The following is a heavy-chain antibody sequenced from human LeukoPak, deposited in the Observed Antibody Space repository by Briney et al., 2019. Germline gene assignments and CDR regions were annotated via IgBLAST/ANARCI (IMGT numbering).Heavy chain of an antibody. V-gene: IGHV1-18*01. Sequence: GASVKVSCKASGYTFTSYGISWVRQAPGQGLEWMGWISAYNGNTNYAQKLQGRVTMTTDTSTSTAYMELRSLRSDDTAVYYCAREELLVDSRGVVIATGSGGKAFDIWGQGTMVTVSS. CDR2: ISAYNGNT. D-gene: IGHD2-21*01. J-gene: IGHJ3*02. CDR1: GYTFTSYG. CDR3: AREELLVDSRGVVIATGSGGKAFDI.